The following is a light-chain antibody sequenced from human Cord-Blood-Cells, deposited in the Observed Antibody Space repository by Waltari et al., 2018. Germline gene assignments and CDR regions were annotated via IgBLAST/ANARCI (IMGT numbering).Light chain of an antibody. Sequence: DLQMTQSPSTLSASVGDRVNITCRASQSISSWLAWYQQKPGKAPKLLIYKASSLESGVPSRFSGIGSGTEFTLTISSLQPDDFATYYCQQYNSYSYSFGQGTKLEIK. CDR2: KAS. CDR1: QSISSW. CDR3: QQYNSYSYS. J-gene: IGKJ2*03. V-gene: IGKV1-5*03.